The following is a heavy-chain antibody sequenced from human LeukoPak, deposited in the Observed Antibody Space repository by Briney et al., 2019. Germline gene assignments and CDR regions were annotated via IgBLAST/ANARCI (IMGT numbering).Heavy chain of an antibody. J-gene: IGHJ4*02. CDR1: GFTFSSYA. V-gene: IGHV3-30-3*01. D-gene: IGHD5-18*01. Sequence: PGGSLRLSCAASGFTFSSYAMHWVRQAPGKGLEWVAVISYDGSNKYYADSVKGRFTISRDNSKNTLYLQMNSLRDEDTAVYYCARDPRGYSYGYPFFDYWGQGTLVTVSS. CDR2: ISYDGSNK. CDR3: ARDPRGYSYGYPFFDY.